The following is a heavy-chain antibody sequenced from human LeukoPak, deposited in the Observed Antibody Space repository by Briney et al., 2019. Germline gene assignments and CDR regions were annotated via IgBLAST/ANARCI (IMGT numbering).Heavy chain of an antibody. D-gene: IGHD2/OR15-2a*01. Sequence: GGSLRLSCAASGFTFSSYAMSWVRQAPGKGLEWVSAISGSGGSTYYADSVKGWFTISRDNARNSLYLQMDNLRAEDTGVYYCARDFYDGFALDYWGQGTLVTVSS. CDR1: GFTFSSYA. CDR2: ISGSGGST. CDR3: ARDFYDGFALDY. V-gene: IGHV3-23*01. J-gene: IGHJ4*02.